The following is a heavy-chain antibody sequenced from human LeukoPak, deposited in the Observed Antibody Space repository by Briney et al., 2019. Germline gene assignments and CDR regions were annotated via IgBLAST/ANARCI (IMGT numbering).Heavy chain of an antibody. V-gene: IGHV3-15*07. D-gene: IGHD3-22*01. Sequence: GGSLRLSCGAFGFTFSNAWMNWVRQAPGKGLEWVGRIKSKTDGGTTDYATPVKGRFTLSRDDSKDTLYLQMSSLKTEDTAVYYCTTNYYDTSGYHSFDYWGQGTLVTVSS. CDR1: GFTFSNAW. CDR3: TTNYYDTSGYHSFDY. CDR2: IKSKTDGGTT. J-gene: IGHJ4*02.